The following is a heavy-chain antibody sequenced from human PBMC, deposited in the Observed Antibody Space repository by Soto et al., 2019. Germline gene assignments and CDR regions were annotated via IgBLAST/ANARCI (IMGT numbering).Heavy chain of an antibody. D-gene: IGHD5-12*01. V-gene: IGHV1-69*13. J-gene: IGHJ3*01. CDR1: GGTFSSYA. CDR3: PGFFLGDGGHAQPPPFDVFEF. Sequence: GASVKVSCKASGGTFSSYAISWVRQAPGQGLEWMGGIIPIFGTANYAQKFQGRVTITADESTSTAYMELSSLRSEDTAVYSCPGFFLGDGGHAQPPPFDVFEFWGHGTMATVS. CDR2: IIPIFGTA.